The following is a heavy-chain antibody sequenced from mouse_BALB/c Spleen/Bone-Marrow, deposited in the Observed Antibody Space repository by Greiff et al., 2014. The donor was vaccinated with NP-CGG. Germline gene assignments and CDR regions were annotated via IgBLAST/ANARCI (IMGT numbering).Heavy chain of an antibody. D-gene: IGHD2-2*01. J-gene: IGHJ1*01. CDR2: IWSGGGT. CDR1: GFSLTTYG. CDR3: ARKGYTGYFDV. Sequence: VKLQESGPGLVKPSQSLSITCTVSGFSLTTYGLHWVRQSPGKGLKWLGVIWSGGGTDYNAAFISRLIITKDNSKSQVFFKMNSLQTNDTAMYYCARKGYTGYFDVWGAGTTVTVSS. V-gene: IGHV2-2*02.